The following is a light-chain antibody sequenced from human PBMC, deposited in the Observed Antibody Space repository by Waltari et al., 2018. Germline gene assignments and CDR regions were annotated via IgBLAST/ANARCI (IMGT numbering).Light chain of an antibody. J-gene: IGKJ4*01. CDR1: QSISNY. Sequence: DIQMTQSPSSLSASFGARVTIPCRASQSISNYLSWYQQKPGKAPKFLIYAASSLQSGVPSRFSGSGSGTDFTLTISSLQPEDFATYYCQQSYSALALTFGGGTKVEVK. CDR3: QQSYSALALT. CDR2: AAS. V-gene: IGKV1-39*01.